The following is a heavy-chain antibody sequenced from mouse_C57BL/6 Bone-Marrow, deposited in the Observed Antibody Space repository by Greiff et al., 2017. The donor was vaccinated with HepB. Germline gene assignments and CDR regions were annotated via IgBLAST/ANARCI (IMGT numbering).Heavy chain of an antibody. CDR3: ARGGYYGTSDAMDY. D-gene: IGHD1-1*01. Sequence: EVQLQQSGPVLVKPGASVKMSCKASGYTFTDYYMNWVKQSHGKSLEWIGVINPYNGGTSYNQKFKGKATLTVDKSSSTAYMELNSLTSEDSAVYYCARGGYYGTSDAMDYWGQGTSVTVSS. J-gene: IGHJ4*01. CDR1: GYTFTDYY. V-gene: IGHV1-19*01. CDR2: INPYNGGT.